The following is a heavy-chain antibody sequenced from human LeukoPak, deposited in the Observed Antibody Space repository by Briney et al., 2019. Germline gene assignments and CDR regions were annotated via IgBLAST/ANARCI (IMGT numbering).Heavy chain of an antibody. CDR2: ISGSGGST. V-gene: IGHV3-23*01. CDR3: AKGAHNWNDGY. J-gene: IGHJ4*02. D-gene: IGHD1-20*01. CDR1: GGSISSYY. Sequence: ETLSLTCTVSGGSISSYYWSWVRQAPGKGLEWVSAISGSGGSTYYADSVKGRFTISRDNSKNTLYLQMNSLRAEDTAVYYCAKGAHNWNDGYWGQGTLVTVSS.